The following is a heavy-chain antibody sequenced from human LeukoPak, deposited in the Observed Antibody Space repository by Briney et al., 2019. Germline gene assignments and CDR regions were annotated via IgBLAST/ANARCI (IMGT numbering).Heavy chain of an antibody. J-gene: IGHJ1*01. V-gene: IGHV1-2*02. CDR2: FNPNSGGT. Sequence: ASVKVSCKASGYTFTGYDMHWVRQAPGQRLEWVGWFNPNSGGTHYAQKFYGRITMTRDTSISTAYMEVNRLGSADTAVYYYTLYKHWGQGTLVTVSS. CDR3: TLYKH. CDR1: GYTFTGYD.